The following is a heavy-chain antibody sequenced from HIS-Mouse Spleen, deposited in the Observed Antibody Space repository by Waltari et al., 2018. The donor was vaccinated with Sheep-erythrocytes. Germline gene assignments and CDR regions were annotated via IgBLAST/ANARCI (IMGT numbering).Heavy chain of an antibody. CDR1: GFTFSNAW. J-gene: IGHJ4*02. Sequence: EVQLVESGGGLVKPGGSLRLSCAASGFTFSNAWMSWVRQAPGKGLEWVGHIKSKTDGGTTDYAAPVKGRFTISRDDSKNTLYLQMNSLKTEDTAVYYCTTEGVGDYWGQGTLVTVSS. CDR2: IKSKTDGGTT. V-gene: IGHV3-15*01. CDR3: TTEGVGDY. D-gene: IGHD1-26*01.